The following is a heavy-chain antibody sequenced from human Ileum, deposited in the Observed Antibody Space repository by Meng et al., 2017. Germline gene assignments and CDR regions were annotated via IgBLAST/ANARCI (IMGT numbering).Heavy chain of an antibody. CDR3: ARDHGSLNWFDP. J-gene: IGHJ5*02. CDR1: GFTFSDYY. Sequence: AGPGAGLVKAGGSLVLSCAASGFTFSDYYMTWIRQPPGQGLEWLASVSPTSGSLYFADSVKGRFSISRDNAKNSVSLQMTRLRVEDTAVYYCARDHGSLNWFDPWGQGTLVTVSS. V-gene: IGHV3-11*04. CDR2: VSPTSGSL. D-gene: IGHD6-25*01.